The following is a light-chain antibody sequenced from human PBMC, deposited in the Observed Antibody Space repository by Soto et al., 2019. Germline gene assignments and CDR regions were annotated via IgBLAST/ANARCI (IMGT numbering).Light chain of an antibody. V-gene: IGKV1-5*03. Sequence: DIQMTQSPSTLSASVGDRVTITCRASQSISNWLAWYQQRPGKAPRLLTYKASNLESGVPSRFSGSGSGTEFTLIITSLQPDDSATYYCQQYNSYSWTFGQGTKVDNK. CDR2: KAS. CDR3: QQYNSYSWT. J-gene: IGKJ1*01. CDR1: QSISNW.